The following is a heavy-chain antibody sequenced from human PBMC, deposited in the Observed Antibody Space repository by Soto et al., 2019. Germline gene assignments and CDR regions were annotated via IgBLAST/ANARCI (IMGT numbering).Heavy chain of an antibody. J-gene: IGHJ4*02. D-gene: IGHD3-3*01. CDR1: GFTVNNIF. CDR2: ISSDGST. CDR3: ARDILGGSYDFWH. Sequence: EVQVVESGGGLVQPGGSLRLSCAVSGFTVNNIFMTWVRQAPGKGLEWVSVISSDGSTYYADSVKGRFNISRDKSKNTLFLEMRRLRDGDTAVYYCARDILGGSYDFWHGGQGTLVTVSS. V-gene: IGHV3-66*01.